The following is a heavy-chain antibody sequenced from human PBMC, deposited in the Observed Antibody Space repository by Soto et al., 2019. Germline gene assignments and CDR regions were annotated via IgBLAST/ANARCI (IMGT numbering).Heavy chain of an antibody. V-gene: IGHV3-30-3*01. CDR1: GFTFSSYA. Sequence: QVQLVESGGGVVQPGRSLRLSCAASGFTFSSYAMHWVRQAPGKGLEWVAVISYDGSNKYYADSVKGRFTISRDNSKNPLYLMINSLRADETAEYYWAREMASNTSGRMDVWGQGTTVTVSS. CDR2: ISYDGSNK. D-gene: IGHD6-25*01. J-gene: IGHJ6*02. CDR3: AREMASNTSGRMDV.